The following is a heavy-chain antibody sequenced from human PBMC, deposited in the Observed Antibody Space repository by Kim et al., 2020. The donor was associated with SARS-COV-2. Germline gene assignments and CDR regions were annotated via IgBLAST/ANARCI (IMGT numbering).Heavy chain of an antibody. Sequence: SETLSLTCTVSGGSISSYYWSWIRQPPGKGLEWIGYIYYSGSTNYNPSLKSRVTISVDTSKNQFSLKLSSVTAADTAVYYCARARTQNDYGDYFAPPGLRVGFWCDPWGQGTLVTVSS. CDR1: GGSISSYY. CDR3: ARARTQNDYGDYFAPPGLRVGFWCDP. V-gene: IGHV4-59*13. CDR2: IYYSGST. D-gene: IGHD4-17*01. J-gene: IGHJ5*02.